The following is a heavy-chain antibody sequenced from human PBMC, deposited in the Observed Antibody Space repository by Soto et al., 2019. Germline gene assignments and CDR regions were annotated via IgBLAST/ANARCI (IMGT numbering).Heavy chain of an antibody. V-gene: IGHV3-30-3*01. CDR3: ARVPTTVVTPFYFDY. Sequence: QVQLVESGGGVVQPGRSLRLSGAASGFTFSSYAMHWVRQAPGKGLEWVAVISYDGSNKYYADSVKGRFTISRDNSKNTRYLQMNSLRAEDTAVYYCARVPTTVVTPFYFDYWGQGTLVTVSS. D-gene: IGHD4-17*01. CDR1: GFTFSSYA. CDR2: ISYDGSNK. J-gene: IGHJ4*02.